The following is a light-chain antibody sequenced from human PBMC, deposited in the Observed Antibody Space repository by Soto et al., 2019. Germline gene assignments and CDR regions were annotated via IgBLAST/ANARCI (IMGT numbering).Light chain of an antibody. CDR2: EVS. J-gene: IGLJ2*01. CDR3: CSYVGSSSVV. Sequence: QSALTQPASVSGSPGQSITISCTGTSSDVGSYNLVSWYQQHPGKAPKLMIYEVSKRPSGVSNRFSGSKSGNTASLTISGLQAEDEADYYCCSYVGSSSVVFGGRTKLTVL. V-gene: IGLV2-23*02. CDR1: SSDVGSYNL.